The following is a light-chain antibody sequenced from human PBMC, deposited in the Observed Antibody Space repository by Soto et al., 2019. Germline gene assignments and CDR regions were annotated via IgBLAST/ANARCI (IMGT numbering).Light chain of an antibody. J-gene: IGLJ1*01. CDR1: SSNIGNNY. CDR3: GTWDTSLSVSV. V-gene: IGLV1-51*01. CDR2: DNN. Sequence: QSVLTQPPSVSAAPGQKVTISCSGSSSNIGNNYVSWYQQLPGTAPKLLIYDNNERPSGIPDRFSGSKSGTSATLGITGLQTEDEADYYCGTWDTSLSVSVFGTGTKVTVL.